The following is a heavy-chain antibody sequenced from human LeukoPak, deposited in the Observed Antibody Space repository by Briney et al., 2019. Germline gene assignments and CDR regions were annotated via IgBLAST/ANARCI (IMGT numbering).Heavy chain of an antibody. V-gene: IGHV1-18*01. Sequence: ASVKVSCKASGYTYTSDGISWVRQATGQWLEWMGRSSAYNGNTNYAQKLQGRVTMTTDTSTSTAYMELRSLRSDDTAVYYCARAPRGSYTTDYYSDYWGQGTLVTVSS. D-gene: IGHD1-26*01. CDR3: ARAPRGSYTTDYYSDY. J-gene: IGHJ4*02. CDR2: SSAYNGNT. CDR1: GYTYTSDG.